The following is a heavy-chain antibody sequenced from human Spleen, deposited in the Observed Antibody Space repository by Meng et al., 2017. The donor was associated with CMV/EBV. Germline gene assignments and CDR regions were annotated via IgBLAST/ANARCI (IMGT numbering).Heavy chain of an antibody. D-gene: IGHD1-7*01. J-gene: IGHJ4*02. V-gene: IGHV3-11*01. CDR2: ISSSGSTI. CDR1: GFTFSDYY. Sequence: GESLKISCAASGFTFSDYYMTWIRQAPGKGLEWVSYISSSGSTIYYADSVKGRFTISRDDAKKSLYLQMNSLRAEDTAVYYCAKLPSTGTTSSYWGQGTLVTVSS. CDR3: AKLPSTGTTSSY.